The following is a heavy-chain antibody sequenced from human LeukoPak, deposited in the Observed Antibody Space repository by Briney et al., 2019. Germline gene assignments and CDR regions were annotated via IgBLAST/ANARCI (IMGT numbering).Heavy chain of an antibody. Sequence: PGGSLRLSCAASGFTFSSYSMDWVRQAPGKGLEWVSSISSSSSYIYYADSVKGRFTISRDNAKNSLYLQMNSLRAEDTAVYYCARDGVVGYTPDYWGEGTLVTVSS. J-gene: IGHJ4*02. D-gene: IGHD5-24*01. CDR3: ARDGVVGYTPDY. V-gene: IGHV3-21*01. CDR2: ISSSSSYI. CDR1: GFTFSSYS.